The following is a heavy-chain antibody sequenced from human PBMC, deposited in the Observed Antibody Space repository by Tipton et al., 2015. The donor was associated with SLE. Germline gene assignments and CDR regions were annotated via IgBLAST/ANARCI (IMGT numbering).Heavy chain of an antibody. CDR1: GYSISSGYY. V-gene: IGHV4-38-2*02. CDR3: AREGMGGQQLASS. J-gene: IGHJ5*02. Sequence: TLSLTCTVSGYSISSGYYWGWIRQPPGKGLEWIGSIYHSGSTYYNPSLKSRVTISVDTSKNQFSLKLSSVTAADTAVYYCAREGMGGQQLASSWGQGTLVTVSS. CDR2: IYHSGST. D-gene: IGHD6-13*01.